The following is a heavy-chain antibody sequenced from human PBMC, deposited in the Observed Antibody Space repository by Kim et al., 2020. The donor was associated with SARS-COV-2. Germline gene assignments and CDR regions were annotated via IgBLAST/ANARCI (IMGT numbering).Heavy chain of an antibody. V-gene: IGHV3-23*01. J-gene: IGHJ4*02. Sequence: GGSLRLSCLVSGLTFTTNGMIWVRQAPGKGLEWVASITDSSGTATYYVDPVKGRFTISRDNSKNTLYLQMNSLRVDDTAVYYCARWATPRYFDYWVQGIL. CDR1: GLTFTTNG. CDR2: ITDSSGTA. D-gene: IGHD2-15*01. CDR3: ARWATPRYFDY.